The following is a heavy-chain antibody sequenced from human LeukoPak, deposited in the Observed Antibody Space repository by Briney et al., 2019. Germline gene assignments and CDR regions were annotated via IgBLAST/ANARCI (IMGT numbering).Heavy chain of an antibody. J-gene: IGHJ1*01. V-gene: IGHV1-2*02. CDR2: IHPNSGGT. Sequence: ASVKVSSMASLYTFPDYYLHWVRQPPAQGLEWMGWIHPNSGGTNYAQKLQGRVAMTGDTSISTAYMALSSLSSDDTAVYYCARIAAVSGWGQGSLGTVSS. CDR3: ARIAAVSG. CDR1: LYTFPDYY. D-gene: IGHD6-19*01.